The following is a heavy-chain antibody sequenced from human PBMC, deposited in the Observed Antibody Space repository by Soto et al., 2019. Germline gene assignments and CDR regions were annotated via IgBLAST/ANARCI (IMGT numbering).Heavy chain of an antibody. Sequence: SETLSLTCTVSGGSISSYYWCWTRQPAGKGLEWIGRFYPSGKTTYNPSLQSRLTMSADTSRNKFSLNLTSVTAADTAVYYCARCGLDYGMDVWGQGTTVTVSS. J-gene: IGHJ6*02. CDR1: GGSISSYY. D-gene: IGHD3-16*01. V-gene: IGHV4-4*07. CDR2: FYPSGKT. CDR3: ARCGLDYGMDV.